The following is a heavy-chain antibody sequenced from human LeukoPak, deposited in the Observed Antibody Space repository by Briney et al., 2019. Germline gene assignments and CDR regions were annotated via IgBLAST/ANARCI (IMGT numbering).Heavy chain of an antibody. CDR3: AKTLTMILVLRGGFDY. CDR1: GFTFSSYG. J-gene: IGHJ4*02. D-gene: IGHD3-22*01. CDR2: VSGSGDST. Sequence: GGSLRLSCAVSGFTFSSYGMHWVRQAPGKGLEWVSGVSGSGDSTYYADSVKGRFTISRDNSKNTLYLQMNSLRAEDTAVYYCAKTLTMILVLRGGFDYWGQGALVTVSS. V-gene: IGHV3-23*01.